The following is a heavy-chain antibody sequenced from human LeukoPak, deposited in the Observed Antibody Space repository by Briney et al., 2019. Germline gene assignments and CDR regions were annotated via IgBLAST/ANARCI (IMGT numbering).Heavy chain of an antibody. V-gene: IGHV3-53*01. Sequence: GGSLRLSCAASGFTVSSNYMSWVRQAPGKGLEWVSVIYSGGSTYYADSVKGRFTISRDNSENTLYLQMNSLRAEDTAVYYCASLLVVPDYFDYWGQGTLVTVSS. J-gene: IGHJ4*02. CDR1: GFTVSSNY. D-gene: IGHD3-22*01. CDR3: ASLLVVPDYFDY. CDR2: IYSGGST.